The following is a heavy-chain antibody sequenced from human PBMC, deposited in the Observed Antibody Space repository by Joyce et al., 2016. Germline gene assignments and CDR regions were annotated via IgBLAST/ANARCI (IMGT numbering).Heavy chain of an antibody. CDR2: ISSSSTYT. CDR3: AREGRGYSGFFY. Sequence: QVQLVESGGGLVKPGGSLRLSCAASGFTFNDYYMSWIRQAPGKGLEWVSHISSSSTYTNYADSVKGRFTISRDNAKNSLYLQMDSLRAEDTSVYYCAREGRGYSGFFYWGQGTLVTVSS. J-gene: IGHJ4*02. D-gene: IGHD5-12*01. V-gene: IGHV3-11*06. CDR1: GFTFNDYY.